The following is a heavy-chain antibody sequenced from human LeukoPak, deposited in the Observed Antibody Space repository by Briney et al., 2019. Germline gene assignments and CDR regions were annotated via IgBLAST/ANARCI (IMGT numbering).Heavy chain of an antibody. Sequence: ASVKFSCKASGGTFSSYAITWVRPAPGQGLEWIGGIIPIFGTANYAKKSQGRVTITPDKSTSTAYMELSSLRSEDTAVYYCARDGGFCSGGSCPRWFDPCGQGTLVTVSS. CDR3: ARDGGFCSGGSCPRWFDP. D-gene: IGHD2-15*01. CDR1: GGTFSSYA. J-gene: IGHJ5*02. V-gene: IGHV1-69*06. CDR2: IIPIFGTA.